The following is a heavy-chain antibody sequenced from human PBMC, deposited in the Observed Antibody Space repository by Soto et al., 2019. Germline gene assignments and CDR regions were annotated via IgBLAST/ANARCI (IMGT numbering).Heavy chain of an antibody. CDR1: GFTFSDYY. V-gene: IGHV3-11*04. CDR2: ISVSGII. CDR3: AREEDYCSSTSCYRGYGMDV. D-gene: IGHD2-2*02. Sequence: PGGSLRLSCAASGFTFSDYYMSWIRQAPGKGLEWVSYISVSGIIYYADSVKGRFTISRDNAKNSLYLQMNSLRAEDTAVYYCAREEDYCSSTSCYRGYGMDVWGQGTTVTVSS. J-gene: IGHJ6*02.